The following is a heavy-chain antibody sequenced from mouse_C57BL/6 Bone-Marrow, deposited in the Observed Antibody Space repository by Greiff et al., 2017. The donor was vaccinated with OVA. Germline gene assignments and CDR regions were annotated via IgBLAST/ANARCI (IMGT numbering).Heavy chain of an antibody. CDR2: ISSGGSYP. D-gene: IGHD2-4*01. V-gene: IGHV5-6*01. Sequence: EVQLVESGGDLVKPGGSLKLSCASSGFTFSSYGMSWVRQTPDKRLEGVATISSGGSYPSYPDSVRGRFTISRDNAKNTLYLHMSSLKCEDTAMYYCARHYYDYGNFAYWGQGTTLTVSA. CDR3: ARHYYDYGNFAY. CDR1: GFTFSSYG. J-gene: IGHJ2*01.